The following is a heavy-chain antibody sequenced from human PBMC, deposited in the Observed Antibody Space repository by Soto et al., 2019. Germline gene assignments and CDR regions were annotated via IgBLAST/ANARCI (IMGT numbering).Heavy chain of an antibody. J-gene: IGHJ6*02. CDR3: ARDRLGNHYYNGMDV. CDR1: GASISSAGYS. CDR2: IYYTGST. D-gene: IGHD3-10*01. V-gene: IGHV4-31*03. Sequence: QVQLQQSGPGLVKPSQTLSLTCSVSGASISSAGYSWTWIRQHPVKGLEGIGNIYYTGSTNYNATLQSRLIISVARSENYFSLKLSYVTAADTAVYYCARDRLGNHYYNGMDVWGQGTMVTVSS.